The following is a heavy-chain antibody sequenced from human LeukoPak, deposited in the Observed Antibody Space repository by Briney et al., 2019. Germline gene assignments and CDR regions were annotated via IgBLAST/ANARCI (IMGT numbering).Heavy chain of an antibody. CDR1: GGSFSGYY. CDR3: ARRGRRGAFDI. V-gene: IGHV4-34*01. Sequence: SETLSLTCAVYGGSFSGYYWSWIRQPPGEGLEWIGEINHSGSTNYNPSLKSRVTISVDTSKNQFSLKLSSVTAADTAVYYCARRGRRGAFDIWGQGTMVTVSS. CDR2: INHSGST. D-gene: IGHD3-10*01. J-gene: IGHJ3*02.